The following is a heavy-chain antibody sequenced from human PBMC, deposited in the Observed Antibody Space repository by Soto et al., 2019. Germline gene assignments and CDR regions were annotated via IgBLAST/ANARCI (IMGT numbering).Heavy chain of an antibody. CDR1: GGSFSGYY. J-gene: IGHJ4*02. CDR2: INHSGST. D-gene: IGHD5-18*01. CDR3: ARGPPAYRFRVDTAMVRIDY. Sequence: SETLSLTCAVYGGSFSGYYWSWIRQPPGKGLEWIGEINHSGSTNYNPSLKSRVTISVDTSKNQFSLKLSSVTAADTAVYYCARGPPAYRFRVDTAMVRIDYWGQGTLVTVSS. V-gene: IGHV4-34*01.